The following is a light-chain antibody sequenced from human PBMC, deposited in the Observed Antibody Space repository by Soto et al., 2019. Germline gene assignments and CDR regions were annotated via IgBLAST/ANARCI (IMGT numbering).Light chain of an antibody. J-gene: IGKJ4*01. CDR3: QPYGSSPLT. Sequence: EIVLTQSPGTLSLSPGERATLSCRASQSVSSSYLAWYQQKPGQAPRLLIYGASTRPTGIPDRFSGSGSGTDFTLTISRLEREDFAVYYCQPYGSSPLTFGGGTKVEIK. CDR2: GAS. CDR1: QSVSSSY. V-gene: IGKV3-20*01.